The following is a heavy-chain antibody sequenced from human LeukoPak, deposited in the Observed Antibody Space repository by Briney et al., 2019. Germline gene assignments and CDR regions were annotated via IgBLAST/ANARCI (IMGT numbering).Heavy chain of an antibody. CDR1: GGSISSYY. Sequence: SETLSLTCTVSGGSISSYYWSWIRQTPGKGLEWIGEINHSGITDYNPSLRSRVTISVDTSKNQFSLKLSSVTAADTAIYYCARAVIVVAAATQRNWFDPWGQGTLVTVSS. CDR2: INHSGIT. J-gene: IGHJ5*02. CDR3: ARAVIVVAAATQRNWFDP. D-gene: IGHD2-15*01. V-gene: IGHV4-34*01.